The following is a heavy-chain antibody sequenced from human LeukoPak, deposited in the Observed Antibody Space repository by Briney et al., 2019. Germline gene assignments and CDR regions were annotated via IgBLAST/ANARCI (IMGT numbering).Heavy chain of an antibody. CDR1: GGSISSSSYY. J-gene: IGHJ5*02. V-gene: IGHV4-39*07. Sequence: KASETLSLTCTASGGSISSSSYYWGWIRQPPGKGLEWIGSIYYSGSTYYNPSLKSRVTISVDTSKNQFSLKLSSVTAADTAVYYCARVGAWFGEPSLGFDPWGQGTLVTVSS. CDR3: ARVGAWFGEPSLGFDP. CDR2: IYYSGST. D-gene: IGHD3-10*01.